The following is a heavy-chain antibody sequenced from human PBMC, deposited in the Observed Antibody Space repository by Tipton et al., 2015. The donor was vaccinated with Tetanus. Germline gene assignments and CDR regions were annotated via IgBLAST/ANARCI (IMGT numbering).Heavy chain of an antibody. V-gene: IGHV5-51*01. Sequence: QLVQSEAEVKKPGESLKISCQGSGYNFNLYWIAWVRQMPGKGLEWMGIIYPGDSDTAYSPSLQGQVTISADRSISTAYLQWSSLKASDTAVFFCARRLGPYTGDQIWHFDLWGRGTLVTVSS. CDR1: GYNFNLYW. D-gene: IGHD7-27*01. CDR3: ARRLGPYTGDQIWHFDL. CDR2: IYPGDSDT. J-gene: IGHJ2*01.